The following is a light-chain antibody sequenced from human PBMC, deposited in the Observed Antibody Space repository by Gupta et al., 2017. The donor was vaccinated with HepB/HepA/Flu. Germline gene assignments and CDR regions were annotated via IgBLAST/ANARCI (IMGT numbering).Light chain of an antibody. CDR3: QSYDSAGVV. V-gene: IGLV1-40*01. J-gene: IGLJ2*01. CDR1: SSNIGAGYD. Sequence: QSVLTQPPSVSGAPGQRVTISCTGSSSNIGAGYDVHWYQQLPGTAPKLLIYGNSNRPSGVPDRFSGSKSGTSASLAITGHQAEDEADYYCQSYDSAGVVFGGGTKLTVL. CDR2: GNS.